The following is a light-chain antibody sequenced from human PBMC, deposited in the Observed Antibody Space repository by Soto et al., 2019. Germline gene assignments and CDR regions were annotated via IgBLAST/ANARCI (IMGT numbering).Light chain of an antibody. CDR3: SPYIWNSLGI. Sequence: QSALTQPASVSGSPGQSITISCTGTSGDVGGYNYVSWYQQHPGKAPKLMIFDVSNRPSGVSNRFSGSKSGNTASLTISGLQPEDEAYYYCSPYIWNSLGIFGAGTKLTVL. CDR2: DVS. CDR1: SGDVGGYNY. J-gene: IGLJ1*01. V-gene: IGLV2-14*01.